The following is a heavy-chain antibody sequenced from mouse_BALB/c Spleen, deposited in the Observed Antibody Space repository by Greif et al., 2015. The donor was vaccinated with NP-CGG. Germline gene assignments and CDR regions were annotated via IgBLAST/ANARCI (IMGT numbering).Heavy chain of an antibody. D-gene: IGHD2-4*01. Sequence: VQLQQSGAELMKPGASVKISCKATGYTFSSYWIEWVKQRPGHGLEWIGEILPGSGSTNYNEKFKGKATFTADTSSNTAYMQLSSLTSEDSAVYYCARDYDYDRAYYAMDYWGQGTSVTVSS. CDR3: ARDYDYDRAYYAMDY. CDR2: ILPGSGST. V-gene: IGHV1-9*01. CDR1: GYTFSSYW. J-gene: IGHJ4*01.